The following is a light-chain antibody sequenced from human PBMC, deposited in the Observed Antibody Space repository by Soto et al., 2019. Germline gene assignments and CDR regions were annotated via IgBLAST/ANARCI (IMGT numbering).Light chain of an antibody. CDR2: DAS. V-gene: IGKV3-11*01. J-gene: IGKJ5*01. CDR1: QSVSSY. CDR3: QQRSNWPIT. Sequence: NVLTQSPATLSLSPGVRATLTCRASQSVSSYLAWYQQKPGQAPRLLIYDASNRATGIPARFSGSGSGTDFTLTISSLEPEDFAVYYCQQRSNWPITFGQGTRLEIK.